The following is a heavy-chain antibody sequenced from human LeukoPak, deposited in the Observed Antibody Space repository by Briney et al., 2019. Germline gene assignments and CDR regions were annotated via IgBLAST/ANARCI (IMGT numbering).Heavy chain of an antibody. CDR3: STPVTALTY. CDR2: IRGKDNTYAT. V-gene: IGHV3-73*01. CDR1: GFTFSASA. Sequence: GGSLRLSCAASGFTFSASAIHWVRQASGKGLEWVGRIRGKDNTYATDYAGSVKGRFTISRDDSKNTAYLQMSSLKTDDTAVYYCSTPVTALTYWGQGTLVTVSS. D-gene: IGHD4-17*01. J-gene: IGHJ4*02.